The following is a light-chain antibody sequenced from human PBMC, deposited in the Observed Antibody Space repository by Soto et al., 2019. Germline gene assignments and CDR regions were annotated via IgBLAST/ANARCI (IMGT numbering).Light chain of an antibody. J-gene: IGLJ1*01. V-gene: IGLV3-21*04. CDR3: QVWDSSSDLYV. CDR1: NIGSNS. CDR2: YDS. Sequence: SYELTQPPSVSVAPGQTDRITCGGNNIGSNSVHWYQQKPGQAPVMVNYYDSDPPSWIPERFSGSNTGNTATLTISMVEAVDEADYYCQVWDSSSDLYVFGTGTKLTVL.